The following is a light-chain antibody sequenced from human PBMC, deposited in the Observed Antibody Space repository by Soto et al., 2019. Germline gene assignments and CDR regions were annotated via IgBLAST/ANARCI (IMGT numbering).Light chain of an antibody. CDR3: QQRSNRLPIT. CDR2: GAF. CDR1: QSVSSN. J-gene: IGKJ5*01. V-gene: IGKV3-15*01. Sequence: EIVMTQSPATLSVVPGARAPLSCRASQSVSSNLAWYQQKPGQAPRLLTYGAFTRATGIPARFSGTGSGTEFTLTISSLQSEDFAVYYCQQRSNRLPITFGQGTRLEIK.